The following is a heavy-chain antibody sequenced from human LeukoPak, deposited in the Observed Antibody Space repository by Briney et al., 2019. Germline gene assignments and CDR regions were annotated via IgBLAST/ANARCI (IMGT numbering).Heavy chain of an antibody. V-gene: IGHV4-39*07. CDR1: GGSISSSSYY. D-gene: IGHD4-17*01. J-gene: IGHJ2*01. Sequence: SETLSLTCTVSGGSISSSSYYWGWIRQPPVKGLEWIGSIYYSGSTYYNPSLKSRVTISVDTSKNQFSLKLSSVTAADTAVYYCARGATVTPFDWYFDLWGRGTLVTVSS. CDR2: IYYSGST. CDR3: ARGATVTPFDWYFDL.